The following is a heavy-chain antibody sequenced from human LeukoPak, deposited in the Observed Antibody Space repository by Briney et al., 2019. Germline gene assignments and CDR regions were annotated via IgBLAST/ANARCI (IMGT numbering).Heavy chain of an antibody. D-gene: IGHD3-22*01. CDR2: ITGSGGST. Sequence: GGFLRLSCAASGFTFSSYAMSWVRQPPGKGLEWVSAITGSGGSTYYTDSVKGRFTISRDNSKNTLYLQMNSLRPEDTAVYYCAKDLLTMIVVVPKEIFDYWGQGTLVTVSS. J-gene: IGHJ4*02. V-gene: IGHV3-23*01. CDR1: GFTFSSYA. CDR3: AKDLLTMIVVVPKEIFDY.